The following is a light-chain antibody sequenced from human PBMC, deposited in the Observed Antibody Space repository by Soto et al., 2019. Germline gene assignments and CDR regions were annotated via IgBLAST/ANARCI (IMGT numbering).Light chain of an antibody. CDR1: QSLLHDNGYNY. J-gene: IGKJ4*01. CDR3: MQALETPLT. V-gene: IGKV2-28*01. Sequence: IVMTQSPLTLPVIPGEPASISCRSNQSLLHDNGYNYLDWYLQKPGQSPQLLIYLGSNRASGVPDRVSGSGSGTDFTLKISRVEDADVGVYFCMQALETPLTFGGGTKMEIK. CDR2: LGS.